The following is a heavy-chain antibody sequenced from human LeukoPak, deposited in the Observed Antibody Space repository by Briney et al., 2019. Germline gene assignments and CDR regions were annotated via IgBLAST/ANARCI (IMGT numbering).Heavy chain of an antibody. CDR3: ARERAGERPRPLLSYYYMDV. Sequence: SQTLSLTCAISGDSVSSNSAAWNWIRQSPSRGLEWLGRTYYRSKWYNDYAVSVKSRITINPDTSKNQFSLQLNSVTPEDTAVYYCARERAGERPRPLLSYYYMDVWGKGTTVTISS. V-gene: IGHV6-1*01. CDR2: TYYRSKWYN. CDR1: GDSVSSNSAA. J-gene: IGHJ6*03. D-gene: IGHD3-16*01.